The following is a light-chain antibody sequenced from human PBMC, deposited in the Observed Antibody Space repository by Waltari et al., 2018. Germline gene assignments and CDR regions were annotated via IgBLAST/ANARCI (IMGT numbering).Light chain of an antibody. V-gene: IGKV1-NL1*01. Sequence: DIQMTQSPSSLSASVGDTVTITCRASQGISNSLAWYQQKPGEAPKLLLSAASRLESRGPSRFSGSGAETDYTLTISRLQPEDLATYVCQPYYGDSRTFGGGTKVEIK. CDR1: QGISNS. J-gene: IGKJ4*01. CDR3: QPYYGDSRT. CDR2: AAS.